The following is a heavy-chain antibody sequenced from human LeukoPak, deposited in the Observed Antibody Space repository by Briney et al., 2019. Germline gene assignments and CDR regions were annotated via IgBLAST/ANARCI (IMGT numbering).Heavy chain of an antibody. CDR1: GYTFTGYY. V-gene: IGHV1-2*02. J-gene: IGHJ3*02. CDR3: ARVNRGMITFGGVIAPGDAFDI. Sequence: VASVKVSCKASGYTFTGYYMHWVRQAPGQGLEWMGWINPNSGGTNYAQKFQGRVTMTRDTSISTAYMELSRLRSDDTAVYYCARVNRGMITFGGVIAPGDAFDIWGQGTMVTVSS. D-gene: IGHD3-16*02. CDR2: INPNSGGT.